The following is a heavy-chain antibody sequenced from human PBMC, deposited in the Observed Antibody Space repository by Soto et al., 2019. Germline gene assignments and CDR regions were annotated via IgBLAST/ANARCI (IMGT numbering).Heavy chain of an antibody. V-gene: IGHV2-5*02. CDR1: GVSLGTSGMG. CDR3: AHMIEGAFFDH. Sequence: SGPTLVNPTQTLTLTCTCSGVSLGTSGMGVGWIRQPPGKALEWLALVYWGDVKRYSASLKSRLTITKDRSKNQVVLTMTYMEPVDRAKYYCAHMIEGAFFDHRGQGTLVIVSS. CDR2: VYWGDVK. D-gene: IGHD2-21*01. J-gene: IGHJ4*02.